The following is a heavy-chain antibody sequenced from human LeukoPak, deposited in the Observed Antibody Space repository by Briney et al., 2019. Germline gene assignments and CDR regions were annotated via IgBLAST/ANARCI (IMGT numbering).Heavy chain of an antibody. Sequence: GGSLRLSCAASGFTFSIYWMHWVRQAPGKGLVWVLHLNGDENTITYADSVKGRFTISRDNSKNTLYLQMNSLRAEDTAVYYCAREGPTYYYDSSGPGYFDYWGQGTLVTVSS. CDR1: GFTFSIYW. V-gene: IGHV3-74*01. CDR2: LNGDENTI. J-gene: IGHJ4*02. D-gene: IGHD3-22*01. CDR3: AREGPTYYYDSSGPGYFDY.